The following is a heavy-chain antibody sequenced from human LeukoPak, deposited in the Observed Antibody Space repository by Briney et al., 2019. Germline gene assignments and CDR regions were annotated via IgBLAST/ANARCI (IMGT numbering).Heavy chain of an antibody. CDR2: IYYSGST. CDR3: ASGDNDPLFDY. Sequence: SETLSLTYTVSGVSISSGGYYWSWIRQHPGKGLEWIGSIYYSGSTNYNPSLQGRVTISLDTSRNQFSLKLSSVTAADTAVYYCASGDNDPLFDYWGQGTLVTVSS. J-gene: IGHJ4*02. V-gene: IGHV4-31*03. CDR1: GVSISSGGYY. D-gene: IGHD1-1*01.